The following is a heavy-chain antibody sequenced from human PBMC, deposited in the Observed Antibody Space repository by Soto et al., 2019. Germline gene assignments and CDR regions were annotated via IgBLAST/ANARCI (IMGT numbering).Heavy chain of an antibody. V-gene: IGHV1-69*01. CDR2: IIPIFGTA. J-gene: IGHJ5*02. D-gene: IGHD2-2*01. Sequence: QVQLVQSGAEVKKPGSSVKVSCKASGGTFSSYAISWVRQAPGQGLEWMGGIIPIFGTANYAQKFQGRVTITADESTSTAYMELISLRSEDTAVYYCARGGRDCSSTSCLYNWFDPWGQGTLVTVSS. CDR1: GGTFSSYA. CDR3: ARGGRDCSSTSCLYNWFDP.